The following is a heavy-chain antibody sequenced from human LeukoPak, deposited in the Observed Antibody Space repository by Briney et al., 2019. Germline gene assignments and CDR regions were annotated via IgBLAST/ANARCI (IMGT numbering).Heavy chain of an antibody. V-gene: IGHV3-30*18. CDR2: ISYDGSNK. Sequence: GRSLRLSCAASGFTFSSYGVHWVRQAPGKGLEWVAVISYDGSNKYYADSVKGRFTISRDNSKNTLYLQMNSLRAEDTAVYSSAKDAGITMVRGVIDYWGQGTLVTVSS. J-gene: IGHJ4*02. CDR1: GFTFSSYG. D-gene: IGHD3-10*01. CDR3: AKDAGITMVRGVIDY.